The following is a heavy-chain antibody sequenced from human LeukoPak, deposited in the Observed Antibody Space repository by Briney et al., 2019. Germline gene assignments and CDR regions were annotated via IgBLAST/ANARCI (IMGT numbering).Heavy chain of an antibody. J-gene: IGHJ1*01. CDR2: IYHSGSA. CDR3: ARGGWYCTTGICYPEYFQH. D-gene: IGHD2-8*01. Sequence: KPSETLSLTCTVSGGSIRSGDYYWSWIRQPPGKGLEWIGYIYHSGSAYYNPSLKGRVTISVDTSKNQFSLKLSSVTAADTAVYYCARGGWYCTTGICYPEYFQHWGQGTLVTVSS. CDR1: GGSIRSGDYY. V-gene: IGHV4-30-4*08.